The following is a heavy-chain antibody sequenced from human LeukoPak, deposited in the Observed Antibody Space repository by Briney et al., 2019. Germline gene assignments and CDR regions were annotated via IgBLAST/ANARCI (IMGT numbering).Heavy chain of an antibody. CDR2: IKQDGSEK. D-gene: IGHD2-2*01. V-gene: IGHV3-7*01. Sequence: GGSLRLSCAASGLTFSSYWMSWVRQAPGNGLEWVANIKQDGSEKYYVESVKSRFTISRDNAKNSLYLQMNSLRAEDTAVYYCARGAGYCSSTTCSDYYYMDVWGKGTTVTVSS. CDR3: ARGAGYCSSTTCSDYYYMDV. CDR1: GLTFSSYW. J-gene: IGHJ6*03.